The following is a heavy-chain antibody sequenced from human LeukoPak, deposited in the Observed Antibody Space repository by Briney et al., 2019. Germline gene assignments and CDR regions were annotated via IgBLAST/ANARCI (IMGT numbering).Heavy chain of an antibody. CDR2: NNHSGST. V-gene: IGHV4-34*01. Sequence: SETLSLTCAVYGGSFSGYYWSWIRQPPGKGLEWIGENNHSGSTNYNPSLKSRVTISVDTSKNQFSLKLSSVTAADTAVYYCARRKWAPTGIDYWGQGTLVTVSS. D-gene: IGHD1-26*01. CDR3: ARRKWAPTGIDY. CDR1: GGSFSGYY. J-gene: IGHJ4*02.